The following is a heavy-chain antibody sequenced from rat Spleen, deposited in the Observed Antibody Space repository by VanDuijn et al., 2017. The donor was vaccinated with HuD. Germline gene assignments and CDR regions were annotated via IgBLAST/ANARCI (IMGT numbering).Heavy chain of an antibody. J-gene: IGHJ3*01. V-gene: IGHV2-13*01. CDR1: GFSLSNYG. CDR2: IWGNGNE. D-gene: IGHD1-2*01. Sequence: QVQLKESGPGLVKPSLTLSLTCTVSGFSLSNYGVFWVRQPPGKGLEWMGVIWGNGNENYNSAIKSRLSISRESSKSQVFLKISSLQTEDTCTYYGARVGSAAISVGNWFAYWDEGTLVTVSS. CDR3: ARVGSAAISVGNWFAY.